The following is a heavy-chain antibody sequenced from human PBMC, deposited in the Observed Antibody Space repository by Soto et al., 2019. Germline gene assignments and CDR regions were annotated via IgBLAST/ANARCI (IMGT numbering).Heavy chain of an antibody. J-gene: IGHJ4*02. Sequence: ASVKVSCKASGYTFTSYGISWVRQAPGQGLEWMGWISAYNGNTNYAQKLQGRVTMTTDTSTSTAYMELRSLRSDDTAVYYCARDRSPYYYDSSGYPHYWGQGTLVTVPS. CDR1: GYTFTSYG. CDR2: ISAYNGNT. CDR3: ARDRSPYYYDSSGYPHY. V-gene: IGHV1-18*01. D-gene: IGHD3-22*01.